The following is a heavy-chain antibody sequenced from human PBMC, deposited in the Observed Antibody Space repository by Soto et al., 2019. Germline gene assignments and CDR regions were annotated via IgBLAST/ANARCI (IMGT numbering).Heavy chain of an antibody. J-gene: IGHJ5*02. D-gene: IGHD3-22*01. V-gene: IGHV4-4*07. CDR1: LDSISNSY. CDR2: IYSSGNA. CDR3: AKGRGFYSDNYFDP. Sequence: QVQLLESGPGLVKPSETLSLTCSVSLDSISNSYWTWIRQPAGKGLEWIGHIYSSGNANYNPSLKSRVTMSLDTSKNHFSLSLKSVTAADTAIYYCAKGRGFYSDNYFDPWGQGTQVTVSS.